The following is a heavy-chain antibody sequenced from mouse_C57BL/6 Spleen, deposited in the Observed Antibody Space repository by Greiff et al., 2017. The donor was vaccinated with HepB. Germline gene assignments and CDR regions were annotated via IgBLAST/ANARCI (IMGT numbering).Heavy chain of an antibody. CDR3: ARDGGFYWYFDV. V-gene: IGHV5-16*01. CDR2: INYDGSST. CDR1: GFTFSDYY. D-gene: IGHD3-1*01. Sequence: EVQVVESEGGLVQPGSSMKLSCTASGFTFSDYYMAWVRQVPEKGLEWVANINYDGSSTYYLDSLKSRFIISRDNAKNILYLQMSSLKSEDTATYYCARDGGFYWYFDVWGTGTTVTVSS. J-gene: IGHJ1*03.